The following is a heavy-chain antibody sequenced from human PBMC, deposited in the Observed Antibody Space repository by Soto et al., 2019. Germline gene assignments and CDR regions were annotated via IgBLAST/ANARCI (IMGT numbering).Heavy chain of an antibody. V-gene: IGHV3-64D*06. J-gene: IGHJ4*02. CDR3: LVASAAY. CDR2: ITSNGGST. Sequence: PGGSLRLSCSASGFTFSSYFMNWVRQAPGKGLEYVSGITSNGGSTFYADSVKGRFIISRDNSQNTVYLQMSSLTTADTAVYYCLVASAAYWGQGTQVTVSS. D-gene: IGHD6-13*01. CDR1: GFTFSSYF.